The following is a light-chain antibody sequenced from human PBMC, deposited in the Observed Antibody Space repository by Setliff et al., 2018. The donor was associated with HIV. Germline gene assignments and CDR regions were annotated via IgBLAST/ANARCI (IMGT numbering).Light chain of an antibody. CDR2: EGN. CDR3: YSYASSIVSWV. CDR1: SNDVGRYNL. V-gene: IGLV2-23*01. J-gene: IGLJ3*02. Sequence: QSALTQPASVSGSPGQSITISCTGTSNDVGRYNLVSWYQQHPGKAPKLIIYEGNRWPSGVSNRFSGSYSGNTASLTISGLQAEDEADYYCYSYASSIVSWVVGGGTK.